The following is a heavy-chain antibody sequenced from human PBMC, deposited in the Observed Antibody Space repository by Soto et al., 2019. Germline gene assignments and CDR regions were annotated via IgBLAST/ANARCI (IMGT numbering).Heavy chain of an antibody. CDR3: ARIPAGAVAYFDS. D-gene: IGHD3-10*01. Sequence: SGPTLVNPPQTLTLTCTFSGFSLNTRGMRVGWIRLPPGKALEWLARIDWDDDKFYTTSLKTRLTISKDTSKNQVVLTMTNMDPVDTATYYCARIPAGAVAYFDSWGQGTLVTVSS. V-gene: IGHV2-70*04. CDR1: GFSLNTRGMR. CDR2: IDWDDDK. J-gene: IGHJ4*02.